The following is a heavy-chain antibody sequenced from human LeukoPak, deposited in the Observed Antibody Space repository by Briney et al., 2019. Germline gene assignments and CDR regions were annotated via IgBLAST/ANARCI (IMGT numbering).Heavy chain of an antibody. CDR1: GFTFSSYA. J-gene: IGHJ4*02. CDR2: ISGSGGST. CDR3: AKCDSRIAVAGTVEY. Sequence: GGSLRLSCAASGFTFSSYAMSWVRQAPGKGLEWVSAISGSGGSTYYADSVKGRFTISRDNSKNTLYLQMNSLRAEDTAEYYCAKCDSRIAVAGTVEYWGQGTLVTVSS. D-gene: IGHD6-19*01. V-gene: IGHV3-23*01.